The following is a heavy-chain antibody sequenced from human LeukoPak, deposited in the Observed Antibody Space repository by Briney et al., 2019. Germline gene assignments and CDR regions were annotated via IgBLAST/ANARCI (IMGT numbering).Heavy chain of an antibody. CDR2: IYTSGST. J-gene: IGHJ4*02. CDR3: ARSDHLVNAVSFGVVFDY. D-gene: IGHD2-21*01. V-gene: IGHV4-61*02. Sequence: SETLSLTYTVSGGSISSGSYYWSWIRQPAGKGLEWIGRIYTSGSTNYNPSLKSRVTISVDTSKNQFSLKLSSVTAADTAVYYCARSDHLVNAVSFGVVFDYWGQGTLVTVSS. CDR1: GGSISSGSYY.